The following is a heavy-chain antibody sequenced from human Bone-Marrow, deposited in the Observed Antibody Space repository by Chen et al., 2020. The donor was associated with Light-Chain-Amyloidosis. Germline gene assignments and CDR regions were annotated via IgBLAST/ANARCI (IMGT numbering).Heavy chain of an antibody. Sequence: EVQLLESGGGLVQPGGSLRRSCAAPGFTFSRYSMNWVRQAPGKGVEWVSAIRGTGVSTYYSDSVEGRFSISGDSSKNTLYLQMISLRSEDTALYYCAKDRWYYYDSSGYYGYFDYWGQGTLVTVSS. CDR3: AKDRWYYYDSSGYYGYFDY. CDR2: IRGTGVST. CDR1: GFTFSRYS. J-gene: IGHJ4*02. V-gene: IGHV3-23*01. D-gene: IGHD3-22*01.